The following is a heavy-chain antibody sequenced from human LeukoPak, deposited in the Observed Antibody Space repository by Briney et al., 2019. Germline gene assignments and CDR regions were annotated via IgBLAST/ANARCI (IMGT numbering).Heavy chain of an antibody. CDR3: AMIGSGSYGY. CDR2: ISSGGTYV. D-gene: IGHD3-10*01. J-gene: IGHJ4*02. CDR1: GFTFKTYS. V-gene: IGHV3-21*01. Sequence: GGSLRLSCVVSGFTFKTYSMNWVRQAPGKGLEWVSSISSGGTYVDYADSVKGRFTISRDNAKNTLYLHMNSLRAEDTAVYYCAMIGSGSYGYWGQGTLVTVSS.